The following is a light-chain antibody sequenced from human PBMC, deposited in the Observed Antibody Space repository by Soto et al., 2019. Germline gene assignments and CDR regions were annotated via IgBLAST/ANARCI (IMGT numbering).Light chain of an antibody. Sequence: DIQMTQSPSTLSASVGDRVTITCRASQSISSWLAWYQQKPGKAPKLLISKASSLQSGVPSRFSGRGSGTEFTLTISSLQPDDFAIYYCQQYNVYWTFGQGTKVEVK. CDR1: QSISSW. J-gene: IGKJ1*01. CDR3: QQYNVYWT. CDR2: KAS. V-gene: IGKV1-5*03.